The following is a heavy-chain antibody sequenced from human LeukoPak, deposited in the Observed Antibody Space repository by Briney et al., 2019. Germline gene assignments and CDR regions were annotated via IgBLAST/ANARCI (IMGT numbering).Heavy chain of an antibody. Sequence: ASVKVSCKASGYTFTSYDINWVRQATGQGLEWMGWMNPNSGNTGYAQKFQGRVTITRNTSISTAYMELSSLKASDTAMYYCARIYGSGSYLDYWGQGTLVTVSS. V-gene: IGHV1-8*03. D-gene: IGHD3-10*01. CDR2: MNPNSGNT. J-gene: IGHJ4*02. CDR1: GYTFTSYD. CDR3: ARIYGSGSYLDY.